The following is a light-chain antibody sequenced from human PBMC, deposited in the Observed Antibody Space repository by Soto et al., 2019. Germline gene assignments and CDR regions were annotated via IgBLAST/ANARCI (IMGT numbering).Light chain of an antibody. CDR3: CSYAGSSAFVL. CDR1: SSDVGSDNL. V-gene: IGLV2-23*03. CDR2: EGS. J-gene: IGLJ2*01. Sequence: QSALTQPASVSGSPGQSITISCTGTSSDVGSDNLVSWYQQHPGKAPKLMIYEGSKRPSGVSNRFSGSKSGNTASLTISGLQAEDEAEYYCCSYAGSSAFVLFGGGTKLTVL.